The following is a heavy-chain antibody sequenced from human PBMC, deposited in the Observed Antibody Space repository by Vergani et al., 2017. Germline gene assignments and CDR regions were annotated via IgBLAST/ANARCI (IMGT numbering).Heavy chain of an antibody. CDR3: ARGRVEVGGSYHLDY. Sequence: QVQLVQSGAEVKKPGASVKVSCKASGGTFSSYAISWVRQAPGQGLEWMGRITPSLGIANYAQKFQGRVTITADKSTSTAYMELSSLRSEDTAVYYCARGRVEVGGSYHLDYWGQGTLVTVSS. V-gene: IGHV1-69*09. CDR2: ITPSLGIA. J-gene: IGHJ4*02. CDR1: GGTFSSYA. D-gene: IGHD1-26*01.